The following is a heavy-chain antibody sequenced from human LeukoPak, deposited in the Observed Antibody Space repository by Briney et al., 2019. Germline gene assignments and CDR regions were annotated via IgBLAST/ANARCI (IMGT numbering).Heavy chain of an antibody. CDR1: GFTFSSYS. CDR2: IRSSSSYI. CDR3: AGMDIVVVPAANDAFDI. D-gene: IGHD2-2*03. Sequence: GGSLRLSCAASGFTFSSYSMNWVRQAPGKGLEWVSSIRSSSSYIYYADSVKGRFTISRDNAKNSLYLQMNSLRAEDTAVYYCAGMDIVVVPAANDAFDIWGQGTMVTVSS. V-gene: IGHV3-21*01. J-gene: IGHJ3*02.